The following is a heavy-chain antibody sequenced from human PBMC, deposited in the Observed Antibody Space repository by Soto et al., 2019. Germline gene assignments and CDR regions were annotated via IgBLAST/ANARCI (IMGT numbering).Heavy chain of an antibody. CDR3: ARDGHSGSYRDSAY. CDR1: GFTFSSYW. J-gene: IGHJ4*02. D-gene: IGHD1-26*01. CDR2: IKQDGSEK. Sequence: EVQLVESGGGLVQPGGSLRLSCAASGFTFSSYWMTWVRQAPGKGLEWVANIKQDGSEKYYVDSVKGRFTISRDNAKNSLYLQMNSLRAEDTAVYYCARDGHSGSYRDSAYWGQGTLVTVSS. V-gene: IGHV3-7*03.